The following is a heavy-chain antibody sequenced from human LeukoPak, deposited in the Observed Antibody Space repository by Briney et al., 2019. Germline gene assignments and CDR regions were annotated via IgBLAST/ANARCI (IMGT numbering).Heavy chain of an antibody. Sequence: GASVKVSCKASGGTFSSDAISWVRQAPGQGREWMGGIIPIFGTANYAQKFQGRVTITTDESTSTAYMELSSLRSEDTAVYYCASSSNWNYIMAYWGQGTLVTVSS. CDR3: ASSSNWNYIMAY. V-gene: IGHV1-69*05. J-gene: IGHJ4*02. CDR2: IIPIFGTA. D-gene: IGHD1-7*01. CDR1: GGTFSSDA.